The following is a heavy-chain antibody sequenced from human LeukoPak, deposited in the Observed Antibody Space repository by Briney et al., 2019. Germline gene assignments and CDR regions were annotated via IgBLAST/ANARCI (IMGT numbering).Heavy chain of an antibody. V-gene: IGHV4-59*08. CDR3: ARAVSGRFDY. J-gene: IGHJ4*02. Sequence: SETLSLTCTVSGGSMSPYHWGWIRQPPGKGLEWTGYIYNSGSTNYNPSLNSQVTISVDTSKNQFSLRLSSVTAADTAIYYCARAVSGRFDYWGQGTLVTVSS. D-gene: IGHD6-19*01. CDR1: GGSMSPYH. CDR2: IYNSGST.